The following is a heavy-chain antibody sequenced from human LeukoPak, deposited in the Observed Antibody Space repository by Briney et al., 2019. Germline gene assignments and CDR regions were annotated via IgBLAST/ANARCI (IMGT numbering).Heavy chain of an antibody. CDR3: ARIRDGYTKRAFDI. D-gene: IGHD5-24*01. CDR2: ISGSGGST. J-gene: IGHJ3*02. V-gene: IGHV3-23*01. Sequence: GGSLRLSCAASGFTFSSYGMSWVRQAPGKGLEWVSAISGSGGSTYYADSVKGRFTISRDNSKNTLYLQMNSLRAEDTAVYYCARIRDGYTKRAFDIWGQGTMVTVSS. CDR1: GFTFSSYG.